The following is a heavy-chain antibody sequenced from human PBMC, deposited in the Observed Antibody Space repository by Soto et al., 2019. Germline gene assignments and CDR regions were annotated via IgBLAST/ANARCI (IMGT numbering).Heavy chain of an antibody. J-gene: IGHJ6*02. CDR2: INPSGGST. D-gene: IGHD6-13*01. Sequence: ASVKVSCKAPGYTLTSYYMHWVRQAPGQGLEWMGIINPSGGSTNYAQKFQGRVTMTRDTSTSTVYMELSSLRSEDTAVYYCARNLDQHLPNHDYRYVMDVCGQRTTVTGSS. CDR3: ARNLDQHLPNHDYRYVMDV. V-gene: IGHV1-46*03. CDR1: GYTLTSYY.